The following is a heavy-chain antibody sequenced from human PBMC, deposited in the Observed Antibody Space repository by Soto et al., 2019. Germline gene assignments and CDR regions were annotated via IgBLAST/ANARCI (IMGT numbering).Heavy chain of an antibody. V-gene: IGHV1-2*04. D-gene: IGHD6-6*01. CDR3: ARVLSGSSPVFDY. J-gene: IGHJ4*02. Sequence: ASVKVSCKASGYTFTGYYMHWVRQAPGQGLEWMGWINPNSGGTNYAQKFQGWVTMTRDTSISTAYMELSRLRSDDTAVYYCARVLSGSSPVFDYWGQGTLVTVSS. CDR2: INPNSGGT. CDR1: GYTFTGYY.